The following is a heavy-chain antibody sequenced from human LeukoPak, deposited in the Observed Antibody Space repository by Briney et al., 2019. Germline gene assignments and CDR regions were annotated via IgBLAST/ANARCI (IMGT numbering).Heavy chain of an antibody. Sequence: SETLSLTCTVSGGSISSYYWNWIRQPPGKGLEWIGFIYYSGTANYNPSLKSRVTISVDTSKNQFSLKLSSVTAADTAVYYCARGGSYVWGSYRLKSWFDPWGQGTLVTVSS. CDR1: GGSISSYY. D-gene: IGHD3-16*02. J-gene: IGHJ5*02. V-gene: IGHV4-59*01. CDR2: IYYSGTA. CDR3: ARGGSYVWGSYRLKSWFDP.